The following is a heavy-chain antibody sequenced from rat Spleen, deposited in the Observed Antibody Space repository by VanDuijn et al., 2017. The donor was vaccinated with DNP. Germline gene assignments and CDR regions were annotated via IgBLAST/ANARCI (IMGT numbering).Heavy chain of an antibody. CDR1: GFTFNNYW. CDR2: ISYDGGST. Sequence: EVQLVESGGDLVQPGRSLKLSCVASGFTFNNYWMAWIRQVPTKGLKWVAYISYDGGSTYYGDSVKGRFTISRDTAKSTLYLQMNSLRSEDMATYYCVRWYNSGSYFDYWGQGVMVTVSS. J-gene: IGHJ2*01. CDR3: VRWYNSGSYFDY. V-gene: IGHV5-22*01. D-gene: IGHD4-3*01.